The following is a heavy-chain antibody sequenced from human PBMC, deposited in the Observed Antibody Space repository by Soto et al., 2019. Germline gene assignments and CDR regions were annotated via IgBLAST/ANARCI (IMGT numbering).Heavy chain of an antibody. Sequence: QVQLVQSGAEVKKPGASVKVSCKASGYTFTSYAMHWVRQAPGQGLEWMGWINAGNGNTKYSQKVQGRVTITRDTSAITAYIELSSLRSEDTAVYYCAKSATVPASIAYWGQGTLVTVSS. D-gene: IGHD2-2*01. V-gene: IGHV1-3*01. CDR3: AKSATVPASIAY. J-gene: IGHJ4*02. CDR1: GYTFTSYA. CDR2: INAGNGNT.